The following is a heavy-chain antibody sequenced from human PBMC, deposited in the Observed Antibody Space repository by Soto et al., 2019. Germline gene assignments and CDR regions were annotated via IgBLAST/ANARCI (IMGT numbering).Heavy chain of an antibody. J-gene: IGHJ4*02. CDR3: ETSGEVSSSSSYAD. V-gene: IGHV1-18*01. D-gene: IGHD6-13*01. Sequence: QVQLVQSGAEVKKPGASVKVSCKASGYTFTSYGISWLRQAPGQGLEWMGWISAYNGNTNYAQKLQGRVTMTTDTSTSTSYMELRSLRSDDTAVYYCETSGEVSSSSSYADWGQGTLVTVSS. CDR1: GYTFTSYG. CDR2: ISAYNGNT.